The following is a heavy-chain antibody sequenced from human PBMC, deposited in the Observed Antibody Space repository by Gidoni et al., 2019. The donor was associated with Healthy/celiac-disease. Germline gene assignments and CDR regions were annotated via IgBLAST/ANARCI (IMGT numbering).Heavy chain of an antibody. CDR2: ISWNSGSI. V-gene: IGHV3-9*01. J-gene: IGHJ4*02. D-gene: IGHD6-19*01. CDR1: GFTFDDYA. CDR3: AKDLGGGYSSGWNTPFDY. Sequence: EVQLVESGGGLVQPGRSLRLSCASSGFTFDDYAMHWVRQAPGKGLEWVSGISWNSGSIGYADSVKGRFTISRDNAKNSLYLQMNSLRAEDTALYYCAKDLGGGYSSGWNTPFDYWGQGTLVTVSS.